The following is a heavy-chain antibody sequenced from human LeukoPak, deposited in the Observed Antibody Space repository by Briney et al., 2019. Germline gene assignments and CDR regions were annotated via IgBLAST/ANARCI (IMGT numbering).Heavy chain of an antibody. D-gene: IGHD3-22*01. CDR3: ARHLGGYYL. CDR2: IYTSGST. V-gene: IGHV4-4*09. CDR1: GGSTSSYY. J-gene: IGHJ5*02. Sequence: SETLSLTCTVAGGSTSSYYWGWIRQPPGKGLEWIGYIYTSGSTNYNPSLKSRVTISVDTSKNQFSLKLSSGTAADTAVYYCARHLGGYYLWGQGTLVTVSS.